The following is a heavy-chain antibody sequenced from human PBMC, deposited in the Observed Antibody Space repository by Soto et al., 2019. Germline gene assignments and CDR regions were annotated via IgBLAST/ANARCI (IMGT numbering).Heavy chain of an antibody. CDR2: IYYTGST. V-gene: IGHV4-61*01. D-gene: IGHD5-18*01. Sequence: QVQLEESGPGLVKPSETLSLTCTVSGGSVNSGSYYWSWIRQPPGKALEWVGYIYYTGSTTYNPSLQSRVTISVDTSKNQFSLKLTSVTTSDTAMYYCARAMGHYGMDVWGQGTTVTVPS. CDR3: ARAMGHYGMDV. J-gene: IGHJ6*02. CDR1: GGSVNSGSYY.